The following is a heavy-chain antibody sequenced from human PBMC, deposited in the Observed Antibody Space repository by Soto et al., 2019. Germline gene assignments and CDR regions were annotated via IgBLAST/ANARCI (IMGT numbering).Heavy chain of an antibody. D-gene: IGHD6-19*01. J-gene: IGHJ3*02. V-gene: IGHV3-9*01. CDR1: GFTFYDYA. CDR2: ISWNSGSI. Sequence: SLRLSCAASGFTFYDYAMHVVRQAPVKCLEWVSGISWNSGSIGYADSVKGRFTISRDNAKNSLYLQMNSLRAEDTALYYCAKDIRSKQWLAPIDAFDIWGQGTMVTVSS. CDR3: AKDIRSKQWLAPIDAFDI.